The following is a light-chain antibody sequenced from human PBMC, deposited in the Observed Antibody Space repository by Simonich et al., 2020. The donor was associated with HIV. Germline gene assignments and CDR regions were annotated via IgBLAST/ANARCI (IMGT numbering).Light chain of an antibody. CDR2: AAS. CDR1: QSISSY. J-gene: IGKJ4*01. CDR3: QQRSSWPSLT. V-gene: IGKV1-39*01. Sequence: DIQMTQSPSSLSASVGDRVTITCRASQSISSYLNWYQQKPGKAPKLLIYAASSLQSGVPSRFSGSGSGTDFTLTISSLQPEDFAVYYCQQRSSWPSLTFGGGTKVEIK.